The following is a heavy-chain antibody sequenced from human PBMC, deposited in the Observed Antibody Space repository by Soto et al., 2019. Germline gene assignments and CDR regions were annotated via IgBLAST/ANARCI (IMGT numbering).Heavy chain of an antibody. CDR3: ANTPMDSIVLVPAAIYYYYGMDV. J-gene: IGHJ6*02. V-gene: IGHV3-30*18. CDR2: ISYDGSNK. Sequence: GVSLRLSCAASGFTFSSYGMHWVRQAPGKGLEWVAVISYDGSNKYYADSVKGRFTISRDNSKNTLYLQMNSLRAEDTAVYYCANTPMDSIVLVPAAIYYYYGMDVWGQGTTVTVSS. D-gene: IGHD2-2*01. CDR1: GFTFSSYG.